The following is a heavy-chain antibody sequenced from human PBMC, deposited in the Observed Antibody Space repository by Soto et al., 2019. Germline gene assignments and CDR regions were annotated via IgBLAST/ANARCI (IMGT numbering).Heavy chain of an antibody. CDR2: IYWDNDK. J-gene: IGHJ4*02. Sequence: QITLKESGPPLVKPTQPLTLTCTFSGFSLSTSGVGVGWIRQPPGKALEWLALIYWDNDKRYSPSLKSRLTITKDTSKNQVVLTMTNMDPVDTGTDYCAHRDNDHFDYWGQGTLVTVSS. CDR1: GFSLSTSGVG. CDR3: AHRDNDHFDY. V-gene: IGHV2-5*02.